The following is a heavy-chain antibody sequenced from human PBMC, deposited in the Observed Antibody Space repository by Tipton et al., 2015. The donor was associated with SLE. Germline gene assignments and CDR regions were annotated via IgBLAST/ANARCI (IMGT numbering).Heavy chain of an antibody. D-gene: IGHD3-22*01. V-gene: IGHV4-59*01. CDR1: GDSINSYY. CDR3: ASYDSSGSFDY. Sequence: TLSLTCTVSGDSINSYYWSWIRQPPGKGLEWIGYIYYSGTTNYNPSLKSRVTISVDTSKNQFSLKLSSVTAADTAVYYCASYDSSGSFDYWGQGTLVTVSS. CDR2: IYYSGTT. J-gene: IGHJ4*02.